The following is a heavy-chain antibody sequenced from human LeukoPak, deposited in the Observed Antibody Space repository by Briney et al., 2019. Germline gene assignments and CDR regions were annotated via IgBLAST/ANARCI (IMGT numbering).Heavy chain of an antibody. Sequence: SETLSLTCTVSGGSISSYYWSWIRQPPGKGLEWIAYISDIGSINYNPSLKSRVTISPGTSKNQFSLKLSSVTAADTAVYYCAGHHPRNTVDFWGQGTLVTVSS. V-gene: IGHV4-59*08. CDR2: ISDIGSI. CDR3: AGHHPRNTVDF. D-gene: IGHD2/OR15-2a*01. J-gene: IGHJ4*02. CDR1: GGSISSYY.